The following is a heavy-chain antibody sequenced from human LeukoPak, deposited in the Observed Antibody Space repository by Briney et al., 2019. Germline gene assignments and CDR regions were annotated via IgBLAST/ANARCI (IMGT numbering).Heavy chain of an antibody. CDR2: INAGNGNT. D-gene: IGHD2-2*01. Sequence: ASVNVSCKASGYTFTSYAMHWVRQAPGQRLEWMGWINAGNGNTKYSQKFQGRVTITRDTSASTAYMELSSLRSEDTAVYYFARPLGYCSSTSCRSDYYYYGMDVWGQGTTVTVSS. CDR1: GYTFTSYA. J-gene: IGHJ6*02. CDR3: ARPLGYCSSTSCRSDYYYYGMDV. V-gene: IGHV1-3*01.